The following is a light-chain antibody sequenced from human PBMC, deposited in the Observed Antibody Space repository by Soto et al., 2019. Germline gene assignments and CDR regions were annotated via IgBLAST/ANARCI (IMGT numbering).Light chain of an antibody. CDR2: KAS. V-gene: IGKV1-5*03. CDR1: DNINNW. CDR3: HHYSGYWT. Sequence: DIQMTQSPSTLSASVGDRVTITCRASDNINNWLAWYQQKPGNGPKVLIYKASNLEKGVSTRFSGSGSGTAFTLTSRRLQPDDFATYYCHHYSGYWTFGLGTKVEVK. J-gene: IGKJ1*01.